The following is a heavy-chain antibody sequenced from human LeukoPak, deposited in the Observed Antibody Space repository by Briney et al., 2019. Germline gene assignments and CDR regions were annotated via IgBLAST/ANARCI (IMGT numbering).Heavy chain of an antibody. Sequence: PGGSLRLSCAASGFTYSDYYMSWIRQAPGKGLEWVSDISSSGSTKYYADSVKGRFTISRDNAKNSVYLQMDSLRAEDTAVYYCARDVGLVVIDYWGQGTLVTVSS. CDR2: ISSSGSTK. V-gene: IGHV3-11*01. CDR1: GFTYSDYY. D-gene: IGHD3-22*01. CDR3: ARDVGLVVIDY. J-gene: IGHJ4*02.